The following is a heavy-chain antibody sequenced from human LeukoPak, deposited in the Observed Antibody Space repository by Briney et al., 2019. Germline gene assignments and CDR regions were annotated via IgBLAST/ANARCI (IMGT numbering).Heavy chain of an antibody. J-gene: IGHJ4*02. CDR1: GGSFSGYY. CDR2: INHSGST. CDR3: ARGRSWGAARLTDY. D-gene: IGHD6-6*01. Sequence: PSETPSLACAVYGGSFSGYYWSWIRQPPGKGLEWIGEINHSGSTNYNPSLKSRVTISVDTSKNQFSLKLSSVTAADTAVYYCARGRSWGAARLTDYWGQGTLVTVSS. V-gene: IGHV4-34*01.